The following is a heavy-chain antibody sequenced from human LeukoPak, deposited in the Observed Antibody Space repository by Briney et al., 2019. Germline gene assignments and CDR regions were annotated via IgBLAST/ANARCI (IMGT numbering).Heavy chain of an antibody. CDR2: IIPILGIA. CDR3: ARDPPYNRNYYYYYGMDV. J-gene: IGHJ6*02. Sequence: SVKVSCKASGGTFSSYAISWVRQAPGQGLEWMGRIIPILGIANYAQKFQGRVTITADKSTSTAYMELSSLRSEDTAVYYCARDPPYNRNYYYYYGMDVWGQGTTVTVSS. V-gene: IGHV1-69*04. CDR1: GGTFSSYA. D-gene: IGHD1-20*01.